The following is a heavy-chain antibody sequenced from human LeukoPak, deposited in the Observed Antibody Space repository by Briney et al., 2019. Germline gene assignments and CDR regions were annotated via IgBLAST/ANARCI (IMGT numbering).Heavy chain of an antibody. CDR1: GYSFTNYY. D-gene: IGHD3-10*01. Sequence: ASVKVSCKTSGYSFTNYYVHWVRQAPGQGLEWMGIINPSGDTTNYAQKFEGRVTMTRDTSTSTVYMELSGLTSEDTAVYYCARDMMVIRGVIRWGFPKRREKPHYYMDVWVKGTTVTVS. CDR2: INPSGDTT. V-gene: IGHV1-46*01. J-gene: IGHJ6*03. CDR3: ARDMMVIRGVIRWGFPKRREKPHYYMDV.